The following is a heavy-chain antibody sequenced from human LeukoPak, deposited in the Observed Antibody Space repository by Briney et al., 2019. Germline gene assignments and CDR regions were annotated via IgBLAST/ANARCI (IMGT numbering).Heavy chain of an antibody. J-gene: IGHJ4*02. CDR1: GGTFSSYA. V-gene: IGHV1-69*05. Sequence: ASVKVSCKASGGTFSSYAISWVRQAPGQGLEWMGRIIPIFGTANYAQKFQGRVTITTDESTSTAYMELSSLRSEDTAVYYCARDVAAARFDYWGQGTLVTVSS. CDR3: ARDVAAARFDY. CDR2: IIPIFGTA. D-gene: IGHD6-13*01.